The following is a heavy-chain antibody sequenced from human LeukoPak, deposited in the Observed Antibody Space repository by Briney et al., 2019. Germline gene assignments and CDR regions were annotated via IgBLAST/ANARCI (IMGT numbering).Heavy chain of an antibody. Sequence: VASVKVSCKASGYTFTSYGISWVRQAPGQGLEWMGGIIPIFGTANYAQKFQGRVTITADESTSTAYMELSSLRSEDTAVYYCARALRPEIEVVPAAIGSQNYYYYGMDVWGQGTTVTVSS. V-gene: IGHV1-69*13. CDR3: ARALRPEIEVVPAAIGSQNYYYYGMDV. CDR2: IIPIFGTA. D-gene: IGHD2-2*01. J-gene: IGHJ6*02. CDR1: GYTFTSYG.